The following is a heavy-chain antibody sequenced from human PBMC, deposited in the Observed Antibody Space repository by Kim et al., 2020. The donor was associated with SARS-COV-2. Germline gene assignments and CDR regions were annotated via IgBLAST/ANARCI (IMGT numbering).Heavy chain of an antibody. V-gene: IGHV3-23*01. Sequence: ADSVKGRLTVPRDNSKNTMYLQMNSLRAEDTAIYHCAKDFTVRLNTWFDPWGQGTLVTVSS. D-gene: IGHD3-10*01. J-gene: IGHJ5*02. CDR3: AKDFTVRLNTWFDP.